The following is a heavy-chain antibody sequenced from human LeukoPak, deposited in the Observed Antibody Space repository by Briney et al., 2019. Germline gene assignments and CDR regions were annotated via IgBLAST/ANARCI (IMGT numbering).Heavy chain of an antibody. D-gene: IGHD1-7*01. Sequence: GGSLRLSCAASGFTFSSYAMHWVRQAPGQGLEYVSAISSNGGSTYYANSVKGRFTISRDNSNNTLYLQMGSLRAEDMAVYYCARGHNWNYGYYYYGMDVWGQGTTVTVSS. V-gene: IGHV3-64*01. CDR2: ISSNGGST. J-gene: IGHJ6*02. CDR3: ARGHNWNYGYYYYGMDV. CDR1: GFTFSSYA.